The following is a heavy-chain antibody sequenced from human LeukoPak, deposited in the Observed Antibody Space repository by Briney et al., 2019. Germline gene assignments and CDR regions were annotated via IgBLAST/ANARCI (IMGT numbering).Heavy chain of an antibody. V-gene: IGHV1-69*04. CDR2: IIPILGIA. J-gene: IGHJ4*02. D-gene: IGHD5-24*01. CDR3: ARGRLALGGDGYNFGYY. Sequence: ASVKVSSEVSGYTLTDFSMHWVRPAPGKGGEWRGKIIPILGIANYAQKYQGRVTITADQTTRTAYMELSSLRSENTAVYHCARGRLALGGDGYNFGYYWGQGTLVTDCS. CDR1: GYTLTDFS.